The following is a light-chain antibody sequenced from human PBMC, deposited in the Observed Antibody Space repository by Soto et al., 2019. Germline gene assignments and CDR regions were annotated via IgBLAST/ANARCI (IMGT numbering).Light chain of an antibody. CDR2: GAS. V-gene: IGKV3-20*01. CDR1: QSVSNNY. Sequence: EIVFTQSPGTLSLSPGERATLSCRASQSVSNNYLAWYQQKRGQAPRLTIYGASNRATGIPDRFSGSGSGTDFTLTISRLEPEDFEVYYCQQYGSSPITFGQGTGLEIK. J-gene: IGKJ5*01. CDR3: QQYGSSPIT.